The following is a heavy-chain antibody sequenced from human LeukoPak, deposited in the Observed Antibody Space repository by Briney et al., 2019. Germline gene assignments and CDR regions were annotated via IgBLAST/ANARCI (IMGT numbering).Heavy chain of an antibody. D-gene: IGHD3-22*01. CDR3: AKSSYYDSSGYYREYYFDY. V-gene: IGHV3-23*01. J-gene: IGHJ4*02. Sequence: HAGGSLRLSCLTSGFTLSTNAMSWVRQAPGKGLEWISGISGSGASTYYADPVKGRFTISRDDSRNTLYLQMSSLRAGDTAVYYCAKSSYYDSSGYYREYYFDYWGQGTLVTVSS. CDR1: GFTLSTNA. CDR2: ISGSGAST.